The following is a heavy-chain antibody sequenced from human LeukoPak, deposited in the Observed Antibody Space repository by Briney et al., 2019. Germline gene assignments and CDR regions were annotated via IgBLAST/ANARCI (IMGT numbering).Heavy chain of an antibody. CDR2: IYSGGST. Sequence: GGSLRLSCAASGFTVSSNYMSWVRQAPGKGLEWVSVIYSGGSTYYADSVKGRFTISRDNSKNTLYLQMNSLRAEDTAVYYCAKKSRGSGSYYGDYWGQGILVTVSS. J-gene: IGHJ4*02. V-gene: IGHV3-66*01. CDR1: GFTVSSNY. CDR3: AKKSRGSGSYYGDY. D-gene: IGHD3-10*01.